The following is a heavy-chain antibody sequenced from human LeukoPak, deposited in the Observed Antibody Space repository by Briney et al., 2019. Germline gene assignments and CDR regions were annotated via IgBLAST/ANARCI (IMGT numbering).Heavy chain of an antibody. D-gene: IGHD1-26*01. J-gene: IGHJ6*03. Sequence: AASVKVSCKASGYTFSDYDINWVRQATGQGLEWMGWINPNSGNAGYAQKFQGRVTMTRNTSISTAYMELSSLRSEDTAVYYCARALAWGGSSYSYYYMDVWGKGTTVTVSS. V-gene: IGHV1-8*01. CDR1: GYTFSDYD. CDR3: ARALAWGGSSYSYYYMDV. CDR2: INPNSGNA.